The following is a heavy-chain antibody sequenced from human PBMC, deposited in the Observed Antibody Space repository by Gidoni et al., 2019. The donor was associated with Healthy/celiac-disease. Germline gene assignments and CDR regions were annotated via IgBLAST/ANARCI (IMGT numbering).Heavy chain of an antibody. V-gene: IGHV3-21*01. CDR2: ISSSSSYI. Sequence: EVQLVESGGGLVKPGGYLRLSCAASGFTFSSYSMNWVRQAPGKGLEWVSSISSSSSYIYYADSVKGRFTISRDNAKNSLYLQMNSLRAEDTAVYYCASFSGYSYGYYFDYWGQGTLVTVSS. CDR3: ASFSGYSYGYYFDY. D-gene: IGHD5-18*01. CDR1: GFTFSSYS. J-gene: IGHJ4*02.